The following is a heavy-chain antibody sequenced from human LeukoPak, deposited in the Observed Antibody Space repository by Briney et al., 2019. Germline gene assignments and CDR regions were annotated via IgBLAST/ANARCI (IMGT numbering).Heavy chain of an antibody. Sequence: SETLSLTCTVSGYSISSGYYWGWIRQPPGKGLEWIGSIYHSGSTYYNPSLKSRVTISVDTSKNEFSLKLSSVTAADTAVYYCARDRGEDPSAHYSLIYFDYWGQGTLVTVSS. CDR3: ARDRGEDPSAHYSLIYFDY. CDR1: GYSISSGYY. V-gene: IGHV4-38-2*02. CDR2: IYHSGST. D-gene: IGHD3-10*01. J-gene: IGHJ4*02.